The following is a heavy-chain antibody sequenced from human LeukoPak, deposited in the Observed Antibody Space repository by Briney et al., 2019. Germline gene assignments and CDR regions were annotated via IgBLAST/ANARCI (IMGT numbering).Heavy chain of an antibody. J-gene: IGHJ4*02. D-gene: IGHD5-12*01. CDR2: ISGSGGST. V-gene: IGHV3-23*01. CDR3: ARESMVAKKNFDY. CDR1: GFTFSSYA. Sequence: GGSLRLSCAASGFTFSSYAMSWVRQAPGRGLEWASAISGSGGSTYYADSVKGRFTISRDNSKNTLYLQMNSLRAEDTAVYYCARESMVAKKNFDYWGQGTLVTVSS.